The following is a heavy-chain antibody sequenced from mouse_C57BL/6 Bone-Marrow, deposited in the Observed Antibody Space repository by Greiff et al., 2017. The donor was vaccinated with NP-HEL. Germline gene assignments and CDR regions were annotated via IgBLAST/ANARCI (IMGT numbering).Heavy chain of an antibody. CDR1: GYTFTDYE. Sequence: QVQLKESGAELVRPGASVTLSCKASGYTFTDYEMHWVKQTPVHGLEWIGAIDPETGGTAYNQKFKGKAILTADKSSSTAYMELRSLTSEDSAVYYCTNYYGSSPLGWGQGTTLTVSS. CDR2: IDPETGGT. D-gene: IGHD1-1*01. J-gene: IGHJ2*01. CDR3: TNYYGSSPLG. V-gene: IGHV1-15*01.